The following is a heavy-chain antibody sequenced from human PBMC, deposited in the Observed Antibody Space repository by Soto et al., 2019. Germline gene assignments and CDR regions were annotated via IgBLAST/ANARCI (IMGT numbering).Heavy chain of an antibody. Sequence: PGESLKISCKGSGYTFASYWIGWVRQMPGKGLEWMGIIYPGDSDTRYSPSFQGQATISADKSISTAYLQWSSLKASDTAMYYCARPRIYDSSGYPAPYFDYWGQGTLVTVSS. V-gene: IGHV5-51*01. CDR3: ARPRIYDSSGYPAPYFDY. CDR2: IYPGDSDT. CDR1: GYTFASYW. D-gene: IGHD3-22*01. J-gene: IGHJ4*02.